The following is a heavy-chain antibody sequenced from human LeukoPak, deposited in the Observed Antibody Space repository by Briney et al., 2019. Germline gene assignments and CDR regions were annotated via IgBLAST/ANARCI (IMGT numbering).Heavy chain of an antibody. CDR2: IFTSGRT. CDR1: GGSISSYY. Sequence: SETLSLTCTVSGGSISSYYWSWIRQPPGKGLEWIGYIFTSGRTDYNPSLKSRITISVDTSKNRFSLKLSSVTAADTAVYYCTRGYGYYMDVWGKGTTVTVSS. J-gene: IGHJ6*03. D-gene: IGHD5-12*01. V-gene: IGHV4-4*09. CDR3: TRGYGYYMDV.